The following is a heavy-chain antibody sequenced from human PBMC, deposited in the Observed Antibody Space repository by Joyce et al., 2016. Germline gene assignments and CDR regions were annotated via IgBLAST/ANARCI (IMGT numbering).Heavy chain of an antibody. J-gene: IGHJ3*02. CDR2: IAYDASSK. Sequence: QLQLVESGGGVVQPGRSLRLSCVASGFTFSNYAMPWVRQAPGKGMEWVAVIAYDASSKYYPESVKGRFTISRDNYKNNLYLQMNSLRAEDTAVYYCARSITIFGVVISLGAFDIWGRGTMVTVSS. CDR1: GFTFSNYA. D-gene: IGHD3-3*01. CDR3: ARSITIFGVVISLGAFDI. V-gene: IGHV3-30*04.